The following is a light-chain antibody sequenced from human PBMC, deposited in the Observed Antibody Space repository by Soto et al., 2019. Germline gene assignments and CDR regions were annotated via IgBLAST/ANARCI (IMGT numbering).Light chain of an antibody. CDR1: TSNIGSNT. CDR3: AAWDDRLNGPI. J-gene: IGLJ2*01. Sequence: QSVLTQPPSASGAPGQRVTISCSGSTSNIGSNTVNWYQQFPGTAPKLLIFSNTERPSGVPGRFSGSKSGTSGSLAISGLQSEDEADYYCAAWDDRLNGPIFGGGTQLPS. CDR2: SNT. V-gene: IGLV1-44*01.